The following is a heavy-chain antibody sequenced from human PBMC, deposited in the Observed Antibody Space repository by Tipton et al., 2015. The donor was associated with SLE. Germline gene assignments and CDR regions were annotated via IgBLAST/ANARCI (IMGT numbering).Heavy chain of an antibody. Sequence: SLRLSCAASGFTFSSYAMSWVRQAPGKGLEWVSAISGSGGSTYYADSVKGRFTISRDNSKNTLYLQMNSLRAEDTAVYYCANSYSSSAYYYYYMDVWGKGTTGTVSS. V-gene: IGHV3-23*01. D-gene: IGHD6-6*01. CDR2: ISGSGGST. CDR3: ANSYSSSAYYYYYMDV. CDR1: GFTFSSYA. J-gene: IGHJ6*03.